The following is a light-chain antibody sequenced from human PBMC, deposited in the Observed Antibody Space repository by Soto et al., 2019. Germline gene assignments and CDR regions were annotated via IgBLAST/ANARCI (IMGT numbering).Light chain of an antibody. CDR2: RNN. J-gene: IGLJ3*02. CDR1: TSNIGSNY. V-gene: IGLV1-47*01. Sequence: QSVLTQPPSAQRVTISCSGSTSNIGSNYVYWYQQLPGTAPKLLIYRNNQRPSGVPDRFSGSKSGTSASLAISGLRSEDEADYYCAAWDDSLWVFGGGTKVTVL. CDR3: AAWDDSLWV.